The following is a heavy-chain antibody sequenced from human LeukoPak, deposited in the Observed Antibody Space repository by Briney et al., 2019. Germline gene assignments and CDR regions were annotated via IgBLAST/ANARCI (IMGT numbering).Heavy chain of an antibody. CDR3: ARGAMVRGVIYYFDY. CDR1: GGSFSGYY. CDR2: INHRGST. Sequence: SETLSLTCAVYGGSFSGYYWSWIRQPPGKGLEWIGEINHRGSTNYNPSLKSRVTISVDTSKNQFSLKLSSVTAADTAVYYCARGAMVRGVIYYFDYWGQGTLVTVSS. D-gene: IGHD3-10*01. J-gene: IGHJ4*02. V-gene: IGHV4-34*01.